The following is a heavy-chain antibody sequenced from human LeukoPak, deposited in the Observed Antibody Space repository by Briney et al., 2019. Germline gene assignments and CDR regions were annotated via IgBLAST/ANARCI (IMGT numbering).Heavy chain of an antibody. CDR2: ISTGGHNT. CDR1: GFTLSSSG. J-gene: IGHJ4*02. CDR3: VTQRGYCSDGSCYFDY. V-gene: IGHV3-23*01. Sequence: GGSLRLSCAASGFTLSSSGMSWARQAPGKGLEWVSAISTGGHNTYYADSVKGRFTISRDNSKNTLYLQMNSLRAEDTAVYYCVTQRGYCSDGSCYFDYWGQGTLVTVSS. D-gene: IGHD2-15*01.